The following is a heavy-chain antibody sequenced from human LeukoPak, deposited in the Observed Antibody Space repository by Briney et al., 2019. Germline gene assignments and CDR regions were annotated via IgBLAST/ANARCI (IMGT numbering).Heavy chain of an antibody. CDR1: GFTLSNYW. J-gene: IGHJ4*02. V-gene: IGHV3-74*01. CDR3: ASGWLAY. D-gene: IGHD6-19*01. Sequence: PGGSLRLSCAASGFTLSNYWMHWVRQAPGKGLVWVSRIETDGSTAYADSVKGRFTTSRDTAKNTLYLQMNSLRADDTAVYYCASGWLAYWGQGTLVTVSS. CDR2: IETDGST.